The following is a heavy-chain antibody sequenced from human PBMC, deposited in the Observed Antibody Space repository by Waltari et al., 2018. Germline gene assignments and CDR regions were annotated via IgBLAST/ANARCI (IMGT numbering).Heavy chain of an antibody. D-gene: IGHD6-13*01. CDR3: ARYTAAAGYYFDY. CDR1: GGTFSSFG. V-gene: IGHV1-69*12. Sequence: QVQLVQSGAGVKKPGSSVKVACKASGGTFSSFGSSWVRQAPGQGLEWMGGIIPIFGTANYAQKFQGRVTITADESTSTAYMELSSLRSEDTAVYYCARYTAAAGYYFDYWGQGTLVTVSS. J-gene: IGHJ4*02. CDR2: IIPIFGTA.